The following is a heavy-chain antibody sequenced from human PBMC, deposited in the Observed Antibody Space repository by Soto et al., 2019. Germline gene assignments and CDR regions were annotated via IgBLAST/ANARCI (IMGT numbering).Heavy chain of an antibody. V-gene: IGHV1-8*01. CDR1: GYTFTSYD. CDR2: MNPNSGNT. CDR3: ARGVTWYYGMDV. J-gene: IGHJ6*02. D-gene: IGHD4-4*01. Sequence: ASVKVSCTASGYTFTSYDINWVRQATGQGLEWMGWMNPNSGNTGYAQKFQGRVTMTRNTSISTAYMELSSLRSEDTAVYYCARGVTWYYGMDVWGQGTTVTVSS.